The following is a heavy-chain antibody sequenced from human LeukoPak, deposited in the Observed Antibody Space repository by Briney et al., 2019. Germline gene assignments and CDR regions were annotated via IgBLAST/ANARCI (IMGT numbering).Heavy chain of an antibody. D-gene: IGHD3-22*01. V-gene: IGHV1-18*01. CDR3: ARDRGNYDSSDPLDY. J-gene: IGHJ4*02. CDR1: DYTYTSYG. CDR2: ISAYNGNT. Sequence: ASVKVSCKASDYTYTSYGISWVRQAPGQGLEWMGWISAYNGNTNYAQKLQGRVTMTTDASTSTAYMELRSLRSDDTAVYYCARDRGNYDSSDPLDYWGQGTLVTVSS.